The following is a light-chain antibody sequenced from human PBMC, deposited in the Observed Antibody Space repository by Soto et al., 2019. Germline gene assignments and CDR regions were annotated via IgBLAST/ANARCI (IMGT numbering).Light chain of an antibody. V-gene: IGLV1-40*01. CDR1: SSNIGAGFD. J-gene: IGLJ1*01. CDR3: PAYDSSLSGWV. CDR2: GNS. Sequence: QPVLTQPPSVSGAPGQRVTISCTGGSSNIGAGFDVHWYQQFPGTAPKVVIFGNSHRPSGVPDRFSGAKSGTSASLAITGLQAEDEADYYCPAYDSSLSGWVFGTGTKLTVL.